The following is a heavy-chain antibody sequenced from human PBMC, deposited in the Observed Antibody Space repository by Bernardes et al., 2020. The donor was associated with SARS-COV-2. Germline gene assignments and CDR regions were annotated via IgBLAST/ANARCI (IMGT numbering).Heavy chain of an antibody. Sequence: VGSLRLSCAASGFTVSSTYMSWVRQAPGKGLEWVSVIYSGGRTYYADSVKGRFTISRDNSKNTLYLQMNSLRAEDTAVYYCARGKYQLPEHHHAFDIWGQGTMVTGSS. J-gene: IGHJ3*02. CDR2: IYSGGRT. V-gene: IGHV3-66*02. D-gene: IGHD2-2*01. CDR1: GFTVSSTY. CDR3: ARGKYQLPEHHHAFDI.